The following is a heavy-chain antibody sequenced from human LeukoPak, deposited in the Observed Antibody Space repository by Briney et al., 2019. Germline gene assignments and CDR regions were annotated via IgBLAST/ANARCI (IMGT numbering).Heavy chain of an antibody. Sequence: PGGSLRLSCAASGFTFSSYAISWVRQAPGKGLEWVSAVSGSGDNTYYADSVRGRFTISRDNSKNTLYLQMNSLRAEDTAVYYCAXDGXXXXXXXXWGXXXLXTVSS. CDR1: GFTFSSYA. J-gene: IGHJ1*01. CDR2: VSGSGDNT. CDR3: AXDGXXXXXXXX. V-gene: IGHV3-23*01.